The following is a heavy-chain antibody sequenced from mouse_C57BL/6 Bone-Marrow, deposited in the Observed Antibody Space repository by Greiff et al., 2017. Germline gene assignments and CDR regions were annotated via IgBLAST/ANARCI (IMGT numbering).Heavy chain of an antibody. D-gene: IGHD5-2*01. J-gene: IGHJ2*01. CDR1: GYTFTSYW. CDR2: IHPNSGST. CDR3: AREEEYARDY. Sequence: QVQLKQPGAELVKPGASVKLSCKASGYTFTSYWMHWVKQRPGQGLEWIGMIHPNSGSTNYNEKFKSKATLTVDKSSSTAYMQLSSLTSEDSAVYYCAREEEYARDYWGQGTTLTVSS. V-gene: IGHV1-64*01.